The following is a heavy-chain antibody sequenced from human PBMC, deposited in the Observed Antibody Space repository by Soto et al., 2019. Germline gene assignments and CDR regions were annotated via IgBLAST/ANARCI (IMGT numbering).Heavy chain of an antibody. CDR1: ASSLSCCY. CDR2: ISYSAGT. Sequence: SQRRSLTWSLGASSLSCCYWSWHRQPPEKGLEWIVYISYSAGTKYNSSCKCRCTISVDPSKNQFSLNLSSLTAAATAAYYCETDPGYSYGCAQYYYRMDDWGQGTTVTVSS. CDR3: ETDPGYSYGCAQYYYRMDD. D-gene: IGHD5-18*01. J-gene: IGHJ6*02. V-gene: IGHV4-59*01.